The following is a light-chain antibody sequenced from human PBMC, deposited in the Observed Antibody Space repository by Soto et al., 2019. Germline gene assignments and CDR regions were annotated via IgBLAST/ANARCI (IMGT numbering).Light chain of an antibody. CDR2: VAS. J-gene: IGKJ1*01. Sequence: DIQMTQSPSSLSASVGDRVTITCRASQGIANDLGWYQQKRGKAPKRLIYVASNLQSGVPSRFSGSGSGTEFALTISSLQPEDVATYYCLQHNSYPWTFGQGTKVEIK. V-gene: IGKV1-17*01. CDR1: QGIAND. CDR3: LQHNSYPWT.